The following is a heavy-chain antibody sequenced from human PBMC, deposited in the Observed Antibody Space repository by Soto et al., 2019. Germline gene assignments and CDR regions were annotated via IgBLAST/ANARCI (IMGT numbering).Heavy chain of an antibody. J-gene: IGHJ6*02. D-gene: IGHD5-12*01. Sequence: QVQMVESGGGVVQPGRSLRLSCAASGFSFEHYGMHWFRSAPGRGLEWVAIIWYDGRLQYYAAAAKGRFTISRDNSKNTLYLEMNSLRAEDTAVYYCAKLGGDGYNLVQDYNGMDVWGQGTTVIVSS. CDR1: GFSFEHYG. CDR2: IWYDGRLQ. CDR3: AKLGGDGYNLVQDYNGMDV. V-gene: IGHV3-33*06.